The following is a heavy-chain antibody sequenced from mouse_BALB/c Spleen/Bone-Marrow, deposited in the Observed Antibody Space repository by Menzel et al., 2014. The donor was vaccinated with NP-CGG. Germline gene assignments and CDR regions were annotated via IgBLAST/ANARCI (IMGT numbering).Heavy chain of an antibody. J-gene: IGHJ3*01. CDR2: INPDSSTI. CDR3: ARLGYYGGLAY. V-gene: IGHV4-1*02. D-gene: IGHD2-3*01. Sequence: AAEGVDFSRYWMSWVRQAPGKGLEWIGEINPDSSTINYTPSLKDKFIISRDNAKKTLYLQMSKVRSEDTALYYCARLGYYGGLAYLGQGTLVTVSA. CDR1: GVDFSRYW.